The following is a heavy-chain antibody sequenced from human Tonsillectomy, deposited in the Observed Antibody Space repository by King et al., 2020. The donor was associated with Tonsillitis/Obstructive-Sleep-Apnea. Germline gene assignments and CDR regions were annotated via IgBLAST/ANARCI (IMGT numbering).Heavy chain of an antibody. CDR1: GGSISSSNW. J-gene: IGHJ5*02. CDR3: ARFRTYYYGSGSPNWFDP. Sequence: VQLQESGPGLVKPSGTLSLTCAVSGGSISSSNWWSWVRQPPGKGLEWIGEIYHSGSTNYNPSLKSRVTISVDKSKNQFSLKLSSVTAADTAVYYCARFRTYYYGSGSPNWFDPWGQGTLVTVSS. CDR2: IYHSGST. V-gene: IGHV4-4*02. D-gene: IGHD3-10*01.